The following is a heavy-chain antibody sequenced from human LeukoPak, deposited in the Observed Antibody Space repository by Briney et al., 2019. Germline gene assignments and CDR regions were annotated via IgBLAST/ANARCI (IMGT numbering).Heavy chain of an antibody. Sequence: GGSLRLSCAASGFTVSGNYMNWVRQAPGKGLEWVSVIYSGGSTYYADSVKGRFTISRDNSKNTLYLQMNSLRAEDTAVYYCASGSRRVQPFDYWGQGTLVTVSS. CDR2: IYSGGST. CDR3: ASGSRRVQPFDY. J-gene: IGHJ4*02. CDR1: GFTVSGNY. D-gene: IGHD1-1*01. V-gene: IGHV3-53*01.